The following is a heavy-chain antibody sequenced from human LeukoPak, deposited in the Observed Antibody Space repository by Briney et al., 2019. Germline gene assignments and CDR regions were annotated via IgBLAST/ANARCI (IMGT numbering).Heavy chain of an antibody. Sequence: ASVKVSCKASGYTFTSYYMHWVRQAPGQGLEWMGIINPSGGSTSYAQKFQGRVTMTRDTSTSTVYMELSSLRSEGTAVYYCARAGYCSSTSCYTGYWYFDLWGRGTLVTVSS. CDR3: ARAGYCSSTSCYTGYWYFDL. CDR1: GYTFTSYY. V-gene: IGHV1-46*01. CDR2: INPSGGST. J-gene: IGHJ2*01. D-gene: IGHD2-2*02.